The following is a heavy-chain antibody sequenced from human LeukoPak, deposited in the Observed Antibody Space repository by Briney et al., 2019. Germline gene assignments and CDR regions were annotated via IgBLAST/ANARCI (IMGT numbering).Heavy chain of an antibody. D-gene: IGHD1-26*01. CDR3: ARHGVVGTTYYFDY. J-gene: IGHJ4*02. CDR1: GYSFTTYW. Sequence: GESLKISCKGSGYSFTTYWITWVRQLPGKGLEWMGVIYPGDSDTRYSPSFQGQVSISADKSITTAYLQWNNLKVSDTAMYYCARHGVVGTTYYFDYRGQGTLVTVSS. V-gene: IGHV5-51*01. CDR2: IYPGDSDT.